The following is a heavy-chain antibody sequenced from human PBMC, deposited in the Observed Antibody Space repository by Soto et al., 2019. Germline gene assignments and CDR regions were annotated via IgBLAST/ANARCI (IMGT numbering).Heavy chain of an antibody. D-gene: IGHD5-12*01. CDR3: ARGSEMATKNFDY. CDR1: GGTFSSYA. Sequence: GASVKVSCKASGGTFSSYAISWVRQAPGQGLEWMGGITPIFGTANYAQKFQGRVTITADESTSTAYMGLSSLRSEDTAVYYCARGSEMATKNFDYWGQGTLVTVSS. V-gene: IGHV1-69*13. J-gene: IGHJ4*02. CDR2: ITPIFGTA.